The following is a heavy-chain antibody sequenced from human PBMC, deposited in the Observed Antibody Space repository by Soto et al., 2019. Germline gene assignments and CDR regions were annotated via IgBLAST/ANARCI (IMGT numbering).Heavy chain of an antibody. CDR3: ARDTLPRDTELGSCSCGSCYDGYYYYGMDV. CDR2: IYYSGST. Sequence: YWSWIRQHPGKGLEWIGYIYYSGSTYYNPSLKSRVTISVDTSKNQFSLTLSSVTAADTAVYYCARDTLPRDTELGSCSCGSCYDGYYYYGMDVWGQGTTVT. J-gene: IGHJ6*02. D-gene: IGHD2-15*01. CDR1: Y. V-gene: IGHV4-31*02.